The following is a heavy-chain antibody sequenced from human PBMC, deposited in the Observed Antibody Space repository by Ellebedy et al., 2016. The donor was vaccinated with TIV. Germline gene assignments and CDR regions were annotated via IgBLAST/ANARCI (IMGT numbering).Heavy chain of an antibody. Sequence: ASVKVSCKASGYTFTSYAMHWVRQAPGQRLEWMGWINAGNGNTKYSQKFQGRVTITRDTSASTAYMELSSLRSEDTAVYYCARVSTRLERFTGFDYWGQGTLVTVSS. CDR3: ARVSTRLERFTGFDY. CDR2: INAGNGNT. CDR1: GYTFTSYA. D-gene: IGHD3-3*01. J-gene: IGHJ4*02. V-gene: IGHV1-3*01.